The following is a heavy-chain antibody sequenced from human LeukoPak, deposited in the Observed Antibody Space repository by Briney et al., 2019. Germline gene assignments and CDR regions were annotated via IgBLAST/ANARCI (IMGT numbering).Heavy chain of an antibody. J-gene: IGHJ4*02. Sequence: SVKVSCKASGYTFTGYYMHWVRQAPGQGLEWMGRIIPILGIANYAQKFQGRVTITADKSTSTAYMELSSLRSEDTAVYYCARPQYSYGSYFDYWGQGTLVTVSS. V-gene: IGHV1-69*02. D-gene: IGHD5-18*01. CDR3: ARPQYSYGSYFDY. CDR1: GYTFTGYY. CDR2: IIPILGIA.